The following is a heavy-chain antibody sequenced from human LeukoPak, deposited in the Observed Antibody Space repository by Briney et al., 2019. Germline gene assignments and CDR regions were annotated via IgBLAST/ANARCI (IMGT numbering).Heavy chain of an antibody. J-gene: IGHJ3*02. CDR2: ISGSGGST. CDR1: GLTFSNYA. D-gene: IGHD6-19*01. CDR3: AKVPAVAEGMVAFDI. V-gene: IGHV3-23*01. Sequence: GGSLRLSCAASGLTFSNYAMTWVRQAPGKGLEWVSAISGSGGSTYYADSVKGRFTISRDNSKNTLYLQMNSLRAEDTAVYYCAKVPAVAEGMVAFDIWGQGTMVTVSS.